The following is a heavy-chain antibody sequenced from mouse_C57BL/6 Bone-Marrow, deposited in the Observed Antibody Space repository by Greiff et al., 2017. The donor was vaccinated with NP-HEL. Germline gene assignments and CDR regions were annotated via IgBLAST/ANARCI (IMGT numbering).Heavy chain of an antibody. CDR1: GFNIKDDY. V-gene: IGHV14-4*01. Sequence: EVKLQESGAELVRPGASVKLSCTASGFNIKDDYMHWVKQRPEQGLEWIGWIDPENGDTEYASKFQGKATITADTSSNTAYLQLSSLTSEDTAVYYCTPVNRFAYWGQGTLVTVSA. CDR2: IDPENGDT. J-gene: IGHJ3*01. CDR3: TPVNRFAY. D-gene: IGHD1-1*01.